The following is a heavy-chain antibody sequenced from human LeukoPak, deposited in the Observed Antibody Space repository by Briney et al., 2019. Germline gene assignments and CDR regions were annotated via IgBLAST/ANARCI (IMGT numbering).Heavy chain of an antibody. CDR2: IKSKSDGGTT. V-gene: IGHV3-15*01. CDR1: GFTLSNAW. J-gene: IGHJ4*02. CDR3: TTDTAGYNTFDF. D-gene: IGHD5-24*01. Sequence: GGSLRLSCAASGFTLSNAWMSWVRQAPGKGLEWVGRIKSKSDGGTTDYAAPVKGRFTISRDDSKNTLYLQMNSLKTEDAAVYYCTTDTAGYNTFDFWGQGTLVTVSS.